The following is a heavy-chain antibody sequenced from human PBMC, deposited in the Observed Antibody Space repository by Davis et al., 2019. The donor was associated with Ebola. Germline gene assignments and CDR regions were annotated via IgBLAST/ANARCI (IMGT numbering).Heavy chain of an antibody. CDR3: ARGGEEWLPDYYYYGMDV. CDR2: INHSGST. Sequence: SETLSLTCAVYGGSFSGYYWSWIRQPPGKGLEWIGEINHSGSTNYNPSLKSRVTISVDTSKNQFSLKLSSMTAADTAVYYCARGGEEWLPDYYYYGMDVWGQGTTVTVSS. CDR1: GGSFSGYY. D-gene: IGHD3-3*01. V-gene: IGHV4-34*01. J-gene: IGHJ6*02.